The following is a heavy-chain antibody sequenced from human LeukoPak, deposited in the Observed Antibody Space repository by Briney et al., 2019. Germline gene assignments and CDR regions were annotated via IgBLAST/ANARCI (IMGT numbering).Heavy chain of an antibody. D-gene: IGHD6-6*01. CDR2: IYYRGST. CDR3: ESRPRGIAARD. CDR1: GGSFSGYY. J-gene: IGHJ4*02. V-gene: IGHV4-34*11. Sequence: SETLSLTCAVYGGSFSGYYWSWIRQPPRKGLEWIGSIYYRGSTYYNPSLKSRVTISIDTSKNQFSLKLSSGTAADTAVSVCESRPRGIAARDGGQGTLVTVYS.